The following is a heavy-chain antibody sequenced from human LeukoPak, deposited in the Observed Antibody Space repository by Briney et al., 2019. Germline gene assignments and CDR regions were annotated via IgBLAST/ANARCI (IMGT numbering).Heavy chain of an antibody. CDR1: GFTLSTYE. D-gene: IGHD3-16*01. V-gene: IGHV3-48*03. CDR2: ITSSGSPT. J-gene: IGHJ3*02. CDR3: ARDISSYTRAFDI. Sequence: GGSLRLSCAASGFTLSTYEMTWVRQAPGKGLEWISFITSSGSPTFYADSVKGRFTIFRDTAKNSLFLQMNNLRGEDTAVYYCARDISSYTRAFDIWGQGTMVTVS.